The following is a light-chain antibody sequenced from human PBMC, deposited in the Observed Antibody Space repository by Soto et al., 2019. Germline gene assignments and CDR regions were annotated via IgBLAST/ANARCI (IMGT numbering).Light chain of an antibody. Sequence: EIVLTQSPATLSLSPGERATLSCRASPSVSSYLAGYQQKHGQAPRLLIFDASNRATGIPAGFSGSGSGTDFTLTISSRVPDDFAVFYCQQRSNWPVLTFGGGTKVEIK. V-gene: IGKV3-11*01. CDR1: PSVSSY. CDR3: QQRSNWPVLT. J-gene: IGKJ4*01. CDR2: DAS.